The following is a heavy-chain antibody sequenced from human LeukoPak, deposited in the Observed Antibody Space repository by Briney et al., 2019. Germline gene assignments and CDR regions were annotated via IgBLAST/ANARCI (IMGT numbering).Heavy chain of an antibody. V-gene: IGHV1-69*05. CDR3: ARNPYFSGRNWNFDY. CDR2: IIPIFGTA. D-gene: IGHD1-1*01. Sequence: GASVKVSCKASGGTFNSYVISWVRQAPGQGLEWMGGIIPIFGTANYAQKFQGRVTITTDESTSTVYMELSSLRSEDTAVYYCARNPYFSGRNWNFDYWGQGTLVTVSS. CDR1: GGTFNSYV. J-gene: IGHJ4*02.